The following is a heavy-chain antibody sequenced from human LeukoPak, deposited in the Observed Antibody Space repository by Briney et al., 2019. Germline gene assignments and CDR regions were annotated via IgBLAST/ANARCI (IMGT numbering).Heavy chain of an antibody. CDR1: DGSISSNNYY. D-gene: IGHD3-22*01. J-gene: IGHJ4*02. CDR2: INHSGST. Sequence: SETLSLTCSVSDGSISSNNYYWAWLRQPPGKGLEWIGEINHSGSTNYNPSLKSRVTISVDTSKNQFSLKLSSVTAADTAVYYCARGLSRYDKPDYWGQGTLVTVSS. CDR3: ARGLSRYDKPDY. V-gene: IGHV4-39*07.